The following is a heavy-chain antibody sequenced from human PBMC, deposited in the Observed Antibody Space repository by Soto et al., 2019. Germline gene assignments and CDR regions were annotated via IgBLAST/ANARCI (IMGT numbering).Heavy chain of an antibody. J-gene: IGHJ6*02. CDR3: AKVAGVMTTRNYGMDV. V-gene: IGHV3-30*18. CDR1: GFTFRSYG. Sequence: SCAATGFTFRSYGMHWVRQAPGKGLEWVTLISYDGSNKYYADSVKGRFTISRDNSKNTLYLQMNSLRTEDTAVYYCAKVAGVMTTRNYGMDVWGQGTTVTVSS. CDR2: ISYDGSNK. D-gene: IGHD3-22*01.